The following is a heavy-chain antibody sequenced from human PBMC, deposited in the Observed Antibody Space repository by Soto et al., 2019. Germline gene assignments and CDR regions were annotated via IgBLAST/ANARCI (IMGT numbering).Heavy chain of an antibody. CDR2: VYNSGST. J-gene: IGHJ5*02. CDR1: GGSITSYN. V-gene: IGHV4-59*01. CDR3: ARRAVVAVTGSLDNWLDT. Sequence: SETLSLTCTVSGGSITSYNWNWLRQPPGKALEWIGYVYNSGSTNYNPSLKSRVTISVDTSKNQFSLKVNSVTAADTAVYYCARRAVVAVTGSLDNWLDTWGQGILVTVS. D-gene: IGHD2-21*01.